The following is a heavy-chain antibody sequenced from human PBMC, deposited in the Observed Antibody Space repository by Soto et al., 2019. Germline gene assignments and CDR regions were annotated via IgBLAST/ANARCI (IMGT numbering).Heavy chain of an antibody. CDR3: AREVGATTSYYYAMDV. J-gene: IGHJ6*02. CDR1: GGTFSNSA. D-gene: IGHD1-26*01. Sequence: QVQLVQSGAEVKKPGSSVKVSCTASGGTFSNSAISWVRQAPGQGLEWMGGIIPIFGVAHYAQKFQGRVTITADESTSTASMELSSLRSEDTAMYYCAREVGATTSYYYAMDVWGQGTTVTVSS. CDR2: IIPIFGVA. V-gene: IGHV1-69*01.